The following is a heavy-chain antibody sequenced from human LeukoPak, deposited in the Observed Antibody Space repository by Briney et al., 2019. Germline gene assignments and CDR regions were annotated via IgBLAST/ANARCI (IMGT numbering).Heavy chain of an antibody. Sequence: ASVKVSCKASGGTFTSYYMHWVRQAPGQGLEWMGIINPSGGSTSYAQKFQGRVTMTRDTSTSTVYMELSSLRSEDTAVHYCARAGITIFGVEDNWFDPWGQGTLVTVSS. J-gene: IGHJ5*02. CDR1: GGTFTSYY. CDR2: INPSGGST. CDR3: ARAGITIFGVEDNWFDP. V-gene: IGHV1-46*01. D-gene: IGHD3-3*01.